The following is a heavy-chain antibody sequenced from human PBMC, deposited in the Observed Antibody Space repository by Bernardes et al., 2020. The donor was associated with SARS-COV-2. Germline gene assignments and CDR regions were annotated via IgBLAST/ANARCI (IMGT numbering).Heavy chain of an antibody. CDR2: ISSSSYT. CDR1: GFNFSDYY. D-gene: IGHD3-22*01. V-gene: IGHV3-11*06. Sequence: GGSLRLSCAASGFNFSDYYMSWIRQAPGKGLEWVSYISSSSYTNYADSVKGRFTSSRDNAKNSLYLQMNSLRAEDTAVYYCARAPRGGYYYWFDPWGQGTLVTVSS. J-gene: IGHJ5*02. CDR3: ARAPRGGYYYWFDP.